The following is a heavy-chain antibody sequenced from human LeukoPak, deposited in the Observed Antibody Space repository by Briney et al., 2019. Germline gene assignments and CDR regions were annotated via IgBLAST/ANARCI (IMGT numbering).Heavy chain of an antibody. CDR3: ARDQNFHDSGGYYGIES. CDR2: INPNNGGT. CDR1: GYTFTGYY. D-gene: IGHD3-22*01. V-gene: IGHV1-2*02. Sequence: ASVKVSCKASGYTFTGYYLHWVRQAPGQGLEWIGWINPNNGGTNYAQKFQDRVTMARDTSISTAYMELSRLTSDDTAVYYCARDQNFHDSGGYYGIESWGQGTLVTVSS. J-gene: IGHJ4*02.